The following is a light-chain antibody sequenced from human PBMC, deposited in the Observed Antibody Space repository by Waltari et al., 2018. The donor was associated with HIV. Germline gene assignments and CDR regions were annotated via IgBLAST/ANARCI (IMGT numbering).Light chain of an antibody. CDR1: TSNIGNNF. CDR3: GTWDTSLNAGV. V-gene: IGLV1-51*01. Sequence: HSVLTQPPAVSAAPGQKVTISCSGTTSNIGNNFVCWYQKLPGTAPKRLIFDNHKRPSGVSDRFSASKSATSATLDITGLHTGDEAEYYCGTWDTSLNAGVFGGGTKVSVL. J-gene: IGLJ2*01. CDR2: DNH.